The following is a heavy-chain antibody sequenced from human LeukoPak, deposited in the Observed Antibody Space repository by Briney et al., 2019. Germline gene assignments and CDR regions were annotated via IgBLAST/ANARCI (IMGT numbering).Heavy chain of an antibody. CDR3: ARSGYCSGGSCYSRAVAYFDY. D-gene: IGHD2-15*01. Sequence: SETLSLTCTVSGGSISSSSYYWGWIRQPPGKGLEWIGSIYYSGSTYYNPSLKSRVTISVDTSKNQFSLKLSSVTAADTAVYYCARSGYCSGGSCYSRAVAYFDYWGQGTLVTVSS. V-gene: IGHV4-39*07. CDR2: IYYSGST. CDR1: GGSISSSSYY. J-gene: IGHJ4*02.